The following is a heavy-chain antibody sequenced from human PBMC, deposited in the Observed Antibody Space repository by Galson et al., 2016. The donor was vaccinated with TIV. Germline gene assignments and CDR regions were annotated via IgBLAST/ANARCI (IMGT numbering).Heavy chain of an antibody. V-gene: IGHV3-23*01. J-gene: IGHJ6*02. Sequence: SLRLSCAASGFTFSDAWMTWVRQTPGKGLEWVASISATGGSTFYTGSVKGRFTVSRDNSNDHLSLQMSRLRAEDTAVYYCAKTIDVSGVLINYFYYGMDVWGHGTTVTVSS. CDR2: ISATGGST. CDR1: GFTFSDAW. D-gene: IGHD3-3*01. CDR3: AKTIDVSGVLINYFYYGMDV.